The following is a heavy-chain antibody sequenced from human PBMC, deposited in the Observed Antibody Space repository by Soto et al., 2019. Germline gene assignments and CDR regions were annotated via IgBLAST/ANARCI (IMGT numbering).Heavy chain of an antibody. Sequence: PXGSLRLSCSASGFTFSSYWMSWVRQAPGKGLEWVANIKQDGSEKYYVDSVKGRFTISRDNAKNSLYLQMNSLRAEDTAVYYCARVAAAHNWFDHWGQGTLVTVSS. J-gene: IGHJ5*02. V-gene: IGHV3-7*03. D-gene: IGHD6-13*01. CDR1: GFTFSSYW. CDR3: ARVAAAHNWFDH. CDR2: IKQDGSEK.